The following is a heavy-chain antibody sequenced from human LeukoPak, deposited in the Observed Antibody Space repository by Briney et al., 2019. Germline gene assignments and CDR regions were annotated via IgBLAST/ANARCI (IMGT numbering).Heavy chain of an antibody. D-gene: IGHD3-16*02. CDR1: GFTFSNAW. CDR3: TTDYVWGSYQFDP. J-gene: IGHJ5*02. CDR2: IKSKTDGGTT. Sequence: GGSLRLSCAASGFTFSNAWMSWVRQAPGKGLEWVGRIKSKTDGGTTDYAAPVKGRFTISRDDSKNTLYLQTNSLKTEDTAMYYCTTDYVWGSYQFDPWGQGTLVTVSS. V-gene: IGHV3-15*01.